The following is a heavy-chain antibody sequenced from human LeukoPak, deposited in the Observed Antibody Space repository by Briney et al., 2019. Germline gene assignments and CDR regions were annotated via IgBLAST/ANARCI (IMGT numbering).Heavy chain of an antibody. J-gene: IGHJ3*02. CDR3: ARDDDYVWGSYRYGPGAFDI. V-gene: IGHV4-4*07. D-gene: IGHD3-16*02. CDR1: GRSISSYY. Sequence: SETRSLTCTLSGRSISSYYWSWIRRPAGKGLEWIGRICTSGSTNYNPSLKSRVTISVDTSKNQFSLKLSSVTAADTAVYYCARDDDYVWGSYRYGPGAFDIWGQGTMVTVSS. CDR2: ICTSGST.